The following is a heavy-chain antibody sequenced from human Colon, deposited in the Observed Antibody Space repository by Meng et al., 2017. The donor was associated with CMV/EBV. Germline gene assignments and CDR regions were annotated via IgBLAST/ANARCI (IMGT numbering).Heavy chain of an antibody. J-gene: IGHJ5*02. CDR2: IIPILGIA. D-gene: IGHD5-18*01. Sequence: SVKVSCKASGGTFSSYTISWVRQAPGQGLEWMGRIIPILGIANYAQKFQGRVTITADKSTSTAYMELSSLRSEDTAVYYCARASYYGYSYGYNWFDTWGQGTLVTVSS. CDR1: GGTFSSYT. V-gene: IGHV1-69*02. CDR3: ARASYYGYSYGYNWFDT.